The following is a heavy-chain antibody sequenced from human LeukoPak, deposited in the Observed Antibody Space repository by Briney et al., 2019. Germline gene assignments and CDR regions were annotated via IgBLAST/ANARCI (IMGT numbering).Heavy chain of an antibody. V-gene: IGHV1-46*01. J-gene: IGHJ6*02. CDR2: INPSGGST. CDR3: ARDGPGCSGGSCYHYYYYGMDV. Sequence: GASVKVSCKASGYTFTSYYMHWVRQAPRQGLEWMGIINPSGGSTSYAQKFQGRVTMTRDTSTSTVYMELSSLRSEDTAVYYCARDGPGCSGGSCYHYYYYGMDVWGQGTTVTVSS. D-gene: IGHD2-15*01. CDR1: GYTFTSYY.